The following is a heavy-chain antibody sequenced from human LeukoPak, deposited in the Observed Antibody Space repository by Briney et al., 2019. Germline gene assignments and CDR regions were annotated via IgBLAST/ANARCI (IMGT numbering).Heavy chain of an antibody. J-gene: IGHJ3*02. CDR1: GFTYDDFA. Sequence: GGSLRLSCAGFGFTYDDFAMHWVRQAPGKGLEWVSGISWKSGSIGYADSVKGRFTISRDNAKNSLHMQMNSLRAEDTALYYCAKDRFDLDTFDIWGQGTIVTVSS. D-gene: IGHD3-16*01. CDR3: AKDRFDLDTFDI. V-gene: IGHV3-9*01. CDR2: ISWKSGSI.